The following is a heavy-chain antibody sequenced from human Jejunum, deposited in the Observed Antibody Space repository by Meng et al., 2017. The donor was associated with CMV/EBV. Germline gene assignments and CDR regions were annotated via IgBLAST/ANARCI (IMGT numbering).Heavy chain of an antibody. D-gene: IGHD1-26*01. J-gene: IGHJ4*02. CDR1: GFSPRTSGEG. Sequence: QMNCKESGTTRVKPHQTLTLSCSFSGFSPRTSGEGVGWIRQRPGKALEWLALIYRGDDKRYSPSLNSRLTIAKDTSKNEVVLTLTNMGPIDTGTYYCAHFVGGYYPSRPDYWGQGTLVTVSS. CDR2: IYRGDDK. V-gene: IGHV2-5*02. CDR3: AHFVGGYYPSRPDY.